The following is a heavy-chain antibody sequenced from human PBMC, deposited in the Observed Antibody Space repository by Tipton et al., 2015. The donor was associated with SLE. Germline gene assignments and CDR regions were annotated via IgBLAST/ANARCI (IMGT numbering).Heavy chain of an antibody. J-gene: IGHJ4*02. Sequence: SLRLSCAASGFTVSSNYMSWVRQAPGKGLEWVSVIYSGGSTYYADSVKGRFTISRDNSKNTLYLQMNSLRAEDTAVYHCARVLGGLGLFDYWGQGTLVTVSS. CDR3: ARVLGGLGLFDY. V-gene: IGHV3-53*05. D-gene: IGHD2-15*01. CDR2: IYSGGST. CDR1: GFTVSSNY.